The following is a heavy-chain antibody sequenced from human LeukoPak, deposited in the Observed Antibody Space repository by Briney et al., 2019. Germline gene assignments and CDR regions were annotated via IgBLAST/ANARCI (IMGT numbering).Heavy chain of an antibody. V-gene: IGHV4-34*01. CDR2: IYHSGNT. Sequence: PSETLSLTCAVYGGSFTGYYWSWIRQPPGKGLEWIGSIYHSGNTYYNPSLKSRVTISVDTSKNQFSLKLNSVTAADTAVYYCARAGYGDSDFDYWGQGTLVTVSS. D-gene: IGHD4-17*01. CDR3: ARAGYGDSDFDY. J-gene: IGHJ4*02. CDR1: GGSFTGYY.